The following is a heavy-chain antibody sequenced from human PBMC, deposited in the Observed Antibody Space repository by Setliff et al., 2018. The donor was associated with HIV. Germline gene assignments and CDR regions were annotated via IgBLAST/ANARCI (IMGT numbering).Heavy chain of an antibody. Sequence: PGGSLRLSCAASGFTFSTYPMSWVRQAPGKGLEWVSGISSDGTTTYYADSVRGRFTISRDNTKNTLYLQMSSLTVDDTAVYYCGREYYGLMTGYYLDYWGQGTQVTVSS. V-gene: IGHV3-23*01. D-gene: IGHD3-9*01. J-gene: IGHJ4*02. CDR2: ISSDGTTT. CDR3: GREYYGLMTGYYLDY. CDR1: GFTFSTYP.